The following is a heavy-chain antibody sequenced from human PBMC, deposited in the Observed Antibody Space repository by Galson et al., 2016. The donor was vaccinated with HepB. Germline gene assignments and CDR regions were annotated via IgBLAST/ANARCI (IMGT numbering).Heavy chain of an antibody. Sequence: TLSLTCTVSGDSINNENYYWSWIRQHPGEGLEFIGFIYYNGNTYYNPSLKSRVTISVDTSKNQFSLKLTSITAADTAVYYCARVARYTASSGEEWFDPWGQGTLVTVSS. J-gene: IGHJ5*02. D-gene: IGHD3-16*01. CDR3: ARVARYTASSGEEWFDP. CDR2: IYYNGNT. CDR1: GDSINNENYY. V-gene: IGHV4-31*03.